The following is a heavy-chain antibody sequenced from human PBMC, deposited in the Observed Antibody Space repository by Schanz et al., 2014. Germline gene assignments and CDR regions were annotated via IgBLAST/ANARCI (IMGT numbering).Heavy chain of an antibody. CDR2: IYSSGIP. CDR3: ARGGSAMVRGVMTASYWFFDL. V-gene: IGHV4-59*08. CDR1: GGSINNFY. Sequence: QVQLQESGPGLVKPSETLSLTCSVSGGSINNFYWGWIRQSPGKGLEWIGYIYSSGIPTYNPSLKSRVSLTAESTKNQCSLKLTSVTAGDAAVYYCARGGSAMVRGVMTASYWFFDLWGRGTRVTVSP. D-gene: IGHD3-10*01. J-gene: IGHJ2*01.